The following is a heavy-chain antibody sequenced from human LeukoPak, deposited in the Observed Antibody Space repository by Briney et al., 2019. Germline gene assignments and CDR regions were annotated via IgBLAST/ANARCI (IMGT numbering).Heavy chain of an antibody. V-gene: IGHV1-18*01. D-gene: IGHD6-19*01. CDR3: ARCRLWLVLPHDS. CDR1: GYTFTSYG. Sequence: ASVKVSCKASGYTFTSYGISWVRQAPGRGLEWMGWISAYNGNTNYAQKLQGRVTMTTDTSTSTAYMELSSLRSDDTATYFCARCRLWLVLPHDSWGQGTLVTVSS. J-gene: IGHJ4*02. CDR2: ISAYNGNT.